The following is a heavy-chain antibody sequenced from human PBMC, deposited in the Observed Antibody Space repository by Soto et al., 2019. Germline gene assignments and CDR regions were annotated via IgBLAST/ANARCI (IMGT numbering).Heavy chain of an antibody. Sequence: SETLSLTCTVSGGSISSGGYYWSWIRQPPGKGLEWIGEINRSGSTNYNPSLKSRVTISVDTSKNQFSLKLSSVTAADMAVYYCARGVLLWFGEFPSSDYWGQGTLVTVSS. CDR3: ARGVLLWFGEFPSSDY. J-gene: IGHJ4*02. V-gene: IGHV4-61*08. D-gene: IGHD3-10*01. CDR2: INRSGST. CDR1: GGSISSGGYY.